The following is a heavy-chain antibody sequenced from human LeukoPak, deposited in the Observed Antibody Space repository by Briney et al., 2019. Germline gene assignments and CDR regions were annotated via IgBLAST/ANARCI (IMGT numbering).Heavy chain of an antibody. D-gene: IGHD6-13*01. V-gene: IGHV5-51*01. CDR3: ARHMAGAAPYYFVY. J-gene: IGHJ4*02. CDR2: IYPGESDT. Sequence: GESLKISCQGSGYSFTSYWIGWVRQMPGKGLEWSGIIYPGESDTTYSPSFQGHVTISADKSISTAYLQWSSLKASDTGMYFCARHMAGAAPYYFVYWGQGNLVTVSS. CDR1: GYSFTSYW.